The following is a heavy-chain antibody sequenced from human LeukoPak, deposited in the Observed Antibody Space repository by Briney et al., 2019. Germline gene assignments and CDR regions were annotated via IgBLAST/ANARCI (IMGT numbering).Heavy chain of an antibody. Sequence: GGSLRLSCAASGFTFDDYAMHWVRQAPGKGLEWVSLISGDGGSTYYADSVKGRFTISRDNSKNSLYLQMNSLTTEDTALYYCAKDRGGFSYAADYWGQGTLATVSS. D-gene: IGHD5-18*01. J-gene: IGHJ4*02. CDR3: AKDRGGFSYAADY. V-gene: IGHV3-43*02. CDR2: ISGDGGST. CDR1: GFTFDDYA.